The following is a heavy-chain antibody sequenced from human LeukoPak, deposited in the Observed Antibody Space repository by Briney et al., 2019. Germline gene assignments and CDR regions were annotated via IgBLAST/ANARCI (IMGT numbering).Heavy chain of an antibody. D-gene: IGHD3-3*01. V-gene: IGHV4-59*01. CDR2: IYYSGST. J-gene: IGHJ4*02. CDR1: GGSISSYY. CDR3: ARVGSRYDFWSGYYSGFDY. Sequence: PSETLSLTCTVSGGSISSYYWSWIRQPPGKGLEWIGYIYYSGSTNYNPSLKSRVTISVDTSKNQFSLKLSSVPAADTAVYYCARVGSRYDFWSGYYSGFDYWGQGTLVTVSS.